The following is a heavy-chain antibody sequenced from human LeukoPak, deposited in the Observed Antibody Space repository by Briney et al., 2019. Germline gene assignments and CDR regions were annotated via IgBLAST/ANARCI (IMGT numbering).Heavy chain of an antibody. V-gene: IGHV4-61*02. CDR1: GGSISSGSYY. CDR3: ARGGVGVTEIDY. CDR2: IYTSGST. D-gene: IGHD1-26*01. J-gene: IGHJ4*02. Sequence: SQTLSLTCTVSGGSISSGSYYWSWIRQPAGKGLEWIGRIYTSGSTNYNPSLKSRVTISVDTSKNQFSLKLSSVTAADTAVYYCARGGVGVTEIDYWGQGTLVTVSS.